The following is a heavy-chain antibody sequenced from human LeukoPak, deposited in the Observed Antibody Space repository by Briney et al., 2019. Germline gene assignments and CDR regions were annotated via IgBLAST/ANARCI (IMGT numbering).Heavy chain of an antibody. V-gene: IGHV4-30-2*01. D-gene: IGHD5-12*01. Sequence: SETLSLTCAVSGGSISSGGYSWSWIRQPPGKGLEWIGYIYHSGSTYYNPSLKSRVTISVDRSKNQFSPKLSSVTAADTAVYYCARRGYSGYDLFDYWGQGTLVTVSS. CDR3: ARRGYSGYDLFDY. J-gene: IGHJ4*02. CDR1: GGSISSGGYS. CDR2: IYHSGST.